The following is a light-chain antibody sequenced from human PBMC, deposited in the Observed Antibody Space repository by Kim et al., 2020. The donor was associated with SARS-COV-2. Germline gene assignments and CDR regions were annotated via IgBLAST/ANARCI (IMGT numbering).Light chain of an antibody. CDR3: QTFDSSNWG. V-gene: IGLV6-57*03. CDR2: EDN. J-gene: IGLJ3*02. Sequence: GQAVVISCTRSAGGIASNSVQWYQPRPGSAPTAVIYEDNKRPSGVPDRFSGSIDTSSNSASLVISGLQTEDEADYSCQTFDSSNWGFGGGTRVTVL. CDR1: AGGIASNS.